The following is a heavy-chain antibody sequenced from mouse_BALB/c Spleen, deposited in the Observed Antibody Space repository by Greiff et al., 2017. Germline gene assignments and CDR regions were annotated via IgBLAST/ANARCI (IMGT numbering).Heavy chain of an antibody. CDR2: INPYNDGT. CDR1: GYTFTSYV. D-gene: IGHD2-10*02. J-gene: IGHJ4*01. CDR3: ARSGYGNYYAMDY. V-gene: IGHV1-14*01. Sequence: LVESGPELVKPGASVKMSCKASGYTFTSYVMHWVKQKPGQGLEWIGYINPYNDGTKYNEKFKGKATLTSDKSSSTAYMELSSLTSEDSAVYYCARSGYGNYYAMDYWGQGTSVTVSS.